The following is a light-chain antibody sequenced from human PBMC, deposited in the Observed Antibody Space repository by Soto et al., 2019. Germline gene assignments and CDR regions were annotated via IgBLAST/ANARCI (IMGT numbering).Light chain of an antibody. Sequence: QSVLTHPAAVPASPGQAITISCTGTSSDLGGYNYVSWYQHHPGKAPIFLIYDVSRGHPGVSTRFFGSKSGNPASLTISGVQIEGEADCSWSLYTSCSSRVFGSGPKVIVL. J-gene: IGLJ1*01. V-gene: IGLV2-14*03. CDR2: DVS. CDR1: SSDLGGYNY. CDR3: SLYTSCSSRV.